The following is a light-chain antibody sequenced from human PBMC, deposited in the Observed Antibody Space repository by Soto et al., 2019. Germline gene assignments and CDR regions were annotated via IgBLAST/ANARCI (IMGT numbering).Light chain of an antibody. CDR2: AAC. J-gene: IGKJ4*01. CDR1: QGISSW. V-gene: IGKV1-12*02. CDR3: QQASSFPFP. Sequence: IQMTQSPSSVSASVGDRVTITCRARQGISSWLAWYQQKPGKAPKLLIYAACSVQRGVPSRFSRRGSGTDFNLPICTRQGEEFGTYYLQQASSFPFPVGGGNKVDIK.